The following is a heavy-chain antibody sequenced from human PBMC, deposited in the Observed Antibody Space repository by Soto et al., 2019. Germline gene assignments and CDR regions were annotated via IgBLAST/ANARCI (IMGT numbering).Heavy chain of an antibody. CDR3: ARWPKTRSTAAPYAVDG. V-gene: IGHV1-69*11. CDR1: GGTFSSSG. CDR2: LVPSLDTT. D-gene: IGHD2-21*02. Sequence: QVHLVQSGTEVKKPGSSVKVSCKASGGTFSSSGFSWVRQAPGQGLEWMGMLVPSLDTTNYAQKFQARVTITADEVTSTAYLELRSLRSEDTAVYYCARWPKTRSTAAPYAVDGWGQGTRVIGSS. J-gene: IGHJ6*02.